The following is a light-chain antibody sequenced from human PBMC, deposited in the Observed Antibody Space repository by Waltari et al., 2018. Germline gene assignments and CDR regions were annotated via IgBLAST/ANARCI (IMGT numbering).Light chain of an antibody. CDR3: QVWDSDTDHLV. V-gene: IGLV3-21*04. J-gene: IGLJ2*01. CDR2: YNS. CDR1: NLISRS. Sequence: SYDLIQAPSVSVAPGKTATITCERSNLISRSVHWYQQKPGQAPVLVIYYNSDRPSGIPERFSGSNSGNMATLTISRVEAGDEADYYCQVWDSDTDHLVFGGGTKLTVL.